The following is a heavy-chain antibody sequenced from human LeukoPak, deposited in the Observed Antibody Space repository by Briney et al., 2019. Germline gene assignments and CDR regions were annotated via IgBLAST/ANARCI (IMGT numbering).Heavy chain of an antibody. D-gene: IGHD5/OR15-5a*01. V-gene: IGHV3-30-3*01. CDR1: GFTFSSYA. J-gene: IGHJ4*02. CDR3: ARENSGLDY. CDR2: ISYDGSNK. Sequence: GRSLRLSCAASGFTFSSYAMHWVRQAPGKGLEWVAVISYDGSNKYYADSVKGRFTISRDNSKNTLYLQMNSLRAEDTAVYYCARENSGLDYWGQGTLATVSS.